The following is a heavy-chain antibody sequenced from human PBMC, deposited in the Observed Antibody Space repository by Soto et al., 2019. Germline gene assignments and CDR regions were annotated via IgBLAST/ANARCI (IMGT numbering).Heavy chain of an antibody. CDR1: GFTFSSYG. Sequence: QVQLVESGGGVVQPGRSLRLSCAASGFTFSSYGMHWVRQAPGKGLEWVAVIWYDGSNKYYADSVKGRFTISRDNSKNTLYLQMNSLRAEDTAVYYCARARGSSSWYFAAHSKSTPADYWGQGTLVTVSS. CDR3: ARARGSSSWYFAAHSKSTPADY. J-gene: IGHJ4*02. D-gene: IGHD6-13*01. CDR2: IWYDGSNK. V-gene: IGHV3-33*01.